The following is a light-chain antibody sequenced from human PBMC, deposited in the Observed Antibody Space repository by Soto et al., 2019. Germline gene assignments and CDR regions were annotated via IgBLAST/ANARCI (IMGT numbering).Light chain of an antibody. CDR1: SSNIGSNN. Sequence: QSVLTQPPSASGTPGQRVTISCSGSSSNIGSNNVNWYQQVPGTAPKLLIYNDNQRPSGVPDRVSGSKSGTSASLAISGLQSEDEADYYCAAWDDSLNGWVFGGGTKLTVL. CDR2: NDN. V-gene: IGLV1-44*01. CDR3: AAWDDSLNGWV. J-gene: IGLJ3*02.